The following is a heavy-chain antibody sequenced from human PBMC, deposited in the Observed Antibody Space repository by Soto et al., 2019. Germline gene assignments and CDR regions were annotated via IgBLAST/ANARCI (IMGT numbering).Heavy chain of an antibody. Sequence: VQLQESGPGLVKPSGTLSLTCTVSGGSISTTNWWSWVRQSPGEGLEWIGEILHIGSTNYNPSLQSRVTISIDKSKNQVSLRLSAVTAADTAVYYCASGFDSDGLYNGGHPWGQGTLVSVSS. CDR3: ASGFDSDGLYNGGHP. CDR1: GGSISTTNW. V-gene: IGHV4-4*02. D-gene: IGHD3-22*01. J-gene: IGHJ5*02. CDR2: ILHIGST.